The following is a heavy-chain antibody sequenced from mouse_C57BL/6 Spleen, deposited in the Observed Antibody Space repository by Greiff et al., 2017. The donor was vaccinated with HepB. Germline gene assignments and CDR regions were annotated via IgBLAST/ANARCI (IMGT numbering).Heavy chain of an antibody. V-gene: IGHV1-59*01. J-gene: IGHJ2*01. CDR1: GYTFTSYW. D-gene: IGHD2-4*01. CDR3: ARRGFSTMITTFFDY. Sequence: QVQLQQSGAELVRPGTSVKLSCKASGYTFTSYWLHWVKQRPGQGLEWIGVIDPSDSYTNYNQKFKGKATLTVDTSSSTAYMQLSSLTSEDSAVYYCARRGFSTMITTFFDYWGQGTTLTVSS. CDR2: IDPSDSYT.